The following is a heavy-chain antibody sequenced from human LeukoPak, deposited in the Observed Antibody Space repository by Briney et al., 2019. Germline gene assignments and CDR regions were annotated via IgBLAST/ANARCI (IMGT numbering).Heavy chain of an antibody. CDR2: INHSGST. J-gene: IGHJ6*03. V-gene: IGHV4-34*01. CDR1: GGSFSGYY. CDR3: ARVLSSGDYMDV. Sequence: PSETLSLTCAVYGGSFSGYYWSWIRQPPGKGLEWIGEINHSGSTNYNPSLKSRVTISVDTSKNQFSLKLSSVTAADTAVYYCARVLSSGDYMDVWGKGTTVTISS. D-gene: IGHD6-25*01.